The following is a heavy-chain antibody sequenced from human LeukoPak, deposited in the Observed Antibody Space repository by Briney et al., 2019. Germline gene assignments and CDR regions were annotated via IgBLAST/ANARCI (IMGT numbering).Heavy chain of an antibody. V-gene: IGHV3-30-3*01. CDR2: ISYDGSNK. CDR3: ARVLSRGMSSGYYSPFDY. J-gene: IGHJ4*02. D-gene: IGHD3-22*01. Sequence: GSLRLSCAASGFTFSSYAMHWVRQAPGKGLEWVAVISYDGSNKYYADSVKGRFTISRDNSKNTLYLQMNSLRAEDTAVYYCARVLSRGMSSGYYSPFDYWGQGTLVTVSS. CDR1: GFTFSSYA.